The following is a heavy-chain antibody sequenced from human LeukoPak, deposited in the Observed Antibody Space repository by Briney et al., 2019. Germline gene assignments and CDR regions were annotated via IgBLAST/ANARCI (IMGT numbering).Heavy chain of an antibody. CDR1: GFTFTNYV. J-gene: IGHJ4*02. D-gene: IGHD2-15*01. CDR3: ARVPGYCSGGGCYSWYFDY. Sequence: GGSPRLSCAVSGFTFTNYVMSWVRQAPGKGLEWVSSISSSSSYIYYADSVKGRFTISRDNAKNSLFLQMNSLRAEDTAVYYCARVPGYCSGGGCYSWYFDYWGQGTLVTVSS. CDR2: ISSSSSYI. V-gene: IGHV3-21*01.